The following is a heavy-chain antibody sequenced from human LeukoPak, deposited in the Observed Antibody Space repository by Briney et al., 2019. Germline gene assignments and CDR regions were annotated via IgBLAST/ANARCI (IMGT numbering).Heavy chain of an antibody. Sequence: SVKVSCKASGGTFSSYAISWVRQAPGQGLEWMGGIIPIFGTANYAQKFQGRVTITTDESTSTAYMELSSLRSEDTAVYYCARDPANYYGSGSYSRYWGQGTLVTVSS. V-gene: IGHV1-69*05. CDR3: ARDPANYYGSGSYSRY. D-gene: IGHD3-10*01. J-gene: IGHJ4*02. CDR1: GGTFSSYA. CDR2: IIPIFGTA.